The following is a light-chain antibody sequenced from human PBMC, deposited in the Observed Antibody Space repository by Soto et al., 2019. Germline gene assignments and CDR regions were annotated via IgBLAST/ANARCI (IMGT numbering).Light chain of an antibody. V-gene: IGLV2-14*03. J-gene: IGLJ1*01. CDR1: SSDVSVYNY. CDR3: SSYTTSNTRQIV. CDR2: DVS. Sequence: QSVLTQPASVSGSPGQSITISCTGTSSDVSVYNYVSWYQHHPGKAPKLIIYDVSNRPSGVSIRFSGSKSDNTASLTISGLQPEDEADYHCSSYTTSNTRQIVFGSGTKVTVL.